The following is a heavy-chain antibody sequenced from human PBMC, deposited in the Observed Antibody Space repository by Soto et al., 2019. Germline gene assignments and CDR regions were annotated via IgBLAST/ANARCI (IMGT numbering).Heavy chain of an antibody. D-gene: IGHD2-8*01. CDR1: VHTFSAFW. CDR2: IDPRDSYS. Sequence: PGESLKISCQASVHTFSAFWITWVRQMPGKGLEWMATIDPRDSYSNYSLSFQGHVTISADKSIGSAHLHWSTLEASDTAIYYCVRLSTGFCTKTTCQHYFGMDVWGQGTTVTVSS. V-gene: IGHV5-10-1*01. J-gene: IGHJ6*02. CDR3: VRLSTGFCTKTTCQHYFGMDV.